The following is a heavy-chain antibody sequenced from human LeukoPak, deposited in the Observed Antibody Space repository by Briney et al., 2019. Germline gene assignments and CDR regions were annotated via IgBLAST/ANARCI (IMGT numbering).Heavy chain of an antibody. V-gene: IGHV3-30*07. J-gene: IGHJ4*02. D-gene: IGHD3-22*01. CDR2: ISYDGNNE. Sequence: GGSLRLSCAASGFSFSTYALHWVRQAPGKGLEWVALISYDGNNEDYADSVKGRFTISRDNSKTTLYLQMNSLRAEDTAVYYCASYGPSPDSSGYYRTTQSTSLDYWGQGTLVNVSS. CDR3: ASYGPSPDSSGYYRTTQSTSLDY. CDR1: GFSFSTYA.